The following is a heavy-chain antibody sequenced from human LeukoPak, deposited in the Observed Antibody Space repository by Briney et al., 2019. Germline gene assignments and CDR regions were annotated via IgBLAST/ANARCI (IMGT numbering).Heavy chain of an antibody. CDR3: ARDRGYSYAKKSSEYYYMHV. CDR1: GYTFTTYY. D-gene: IGHD5-18*01. Sequence: ASVKVSCKASGYTFTTYYIHWVRQAPGQGLEWMGAINPSRGTTNYAQKFQGRVTIIADESTSTVYMELSSLRSEDTAVYYCARDRGYSYAKKSSEYYYMHVWGKGTTVTISS. CDR2: INPSRGTT. V-gene: IGHV1-46*01. J-gene: IGHJ6*03.